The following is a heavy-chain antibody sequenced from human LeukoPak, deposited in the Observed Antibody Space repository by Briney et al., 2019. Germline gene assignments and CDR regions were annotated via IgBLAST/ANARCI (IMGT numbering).Heavy chain of an antibody. CDR1: GFTFDDYA. V-gene: IGHV3-9*01. J-gene: IGHJ3*02. Sequence: GGSLRLSCAASGFTFDDYAMHWVRQAPGKGLEWVSGISWNSGSIGYADSVKGRFTISRDNAKNSLYLQMNSLRAEDTALYYCAKSKGVVIRGFDAFDIWGQGTMVTVSS. D-gene: IGHD3-3*01. CDR3: AKSKGVVIRGFDAFDI. CDR2: ISWNSGSI.